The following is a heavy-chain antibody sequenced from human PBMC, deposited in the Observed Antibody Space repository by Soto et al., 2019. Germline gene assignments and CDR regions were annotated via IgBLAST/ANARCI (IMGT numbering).Heavy chain of an antibody. CDR3: AHSGAYDYVWGSYRYTGAFLFDI. V-gene: IGHV2-5*02. D-gene: IGHD3-16*02. CDR2: IYWDDDK. J-gene: IGHJ3*02. CDR1: GFSLSTSGVG. Sequence: QITLKESGPPLVKPTQTLTLTCTFSGFSLSTSGVGVGWIRQPPGKALEWLALIYWDDDKRYSPSLKSRLTITKDTSKNQVVLTMTNMDPVDTATYYCAHSGAYDYVWGSYRYTGAFLFDIWGQGTMVTVSS.